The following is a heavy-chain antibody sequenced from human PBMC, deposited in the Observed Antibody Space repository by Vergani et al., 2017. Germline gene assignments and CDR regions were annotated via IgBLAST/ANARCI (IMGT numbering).Heavy chain of an antibody. CDR1: GGSFSGYY. D-gene: IGHD3-3*01. J-gene: IGHJ5*02. V-gene: IGHV4-34*01. CDR2: INHSGST. Sequence: QVQLQQWGAGLLKPSETLSLTCAVYGGSFSGYYWSWIRQPPGKGLEWIGGINHSGSTNYKPSLKSRVTISVDTSKNQFSLKLSSVTAADTAVYYCVRGRRWGYDFWSGYFWFDPWGQGTLVTVSS. CDR3: VRGRRWGYDFWSGYFWFDP.